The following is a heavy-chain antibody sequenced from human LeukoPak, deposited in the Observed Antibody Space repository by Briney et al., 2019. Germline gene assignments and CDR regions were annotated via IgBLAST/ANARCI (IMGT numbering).Heavy chain of an antibody. D-gene: IGHD2-2*01. J-gene: IGHJ4*02. CDR3: AILGGYQLLTIDY. CDR2: IYYSGST. V-gene: IGHV4-39*07. Sequence: SETLSLTCTVSGGSISSSSYYWGWIRQPPGKGLEWIGSIYYSGSTYYNPSLKSRVTISVDTSKNQFSLKLSSVTAADTAVYYCAILGGYQLLTIDYWGQGTLVTVSS. CDR1: GGSISSSSYY.